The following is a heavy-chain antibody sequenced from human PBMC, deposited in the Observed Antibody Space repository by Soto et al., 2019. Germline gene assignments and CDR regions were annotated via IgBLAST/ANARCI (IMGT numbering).Heavy chain of an antibody. Sequence: GGSLRLSCAASGFTFSSYWMHWVRQAPGKGLVWVSRINSDGSSTSYADSVKGRFTISRDNAKNTLYLQMNSLRAEDTAVYYCAATGYSSGWSDYWGQGTLVTVSS. D-gene: IGHD6-19*01. V-gene: IGHV3-74*01. CDR2: INSDGSST. CDR1: GFTFSSYW. CDR3: AATGYSSGWSDY. J-gene: IGHJ4*02.